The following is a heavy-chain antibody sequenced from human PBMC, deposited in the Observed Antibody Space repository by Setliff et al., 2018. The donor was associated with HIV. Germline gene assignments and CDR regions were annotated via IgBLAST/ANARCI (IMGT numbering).Heavy chain of an antibody. J-gene: IGHJ5*02. V-gene: IGHV3-48*03. CDR1: GFTFSSHD. CDR2: ITSSGSVK. Sequence: QPGGSLRLSCAASGFTFSSHDMNWVRQAPGKGLEWISYITSSGSVKYYAPSVKGRFTISRDNAGKSLYLQMNSLKVEDTAVYYCTAGHYGPNPWGQGTPVTVSS. D-gene: IGHD3-10*01. CDR3: TAGHYGPNP.